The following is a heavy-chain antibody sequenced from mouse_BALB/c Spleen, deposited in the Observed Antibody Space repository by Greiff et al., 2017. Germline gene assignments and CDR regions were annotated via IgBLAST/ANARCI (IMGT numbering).Heavy chain of an antibody. J-gene: IGHJ3*01. V-gene: IGHV3-2*02. CDR3: ARGPTTSLGY. CDR2: ISYSGST. CDR1: GYSITSDYA. D-gene: IGHD1-1*01. Sequence: VQLQQSGPGLVKPSQSLSLTCTVTGYSITSDYAWNWIRQFPGNKLEWMGYISYSGSTSYNPSLKSRISITRDTSKNQFFLQLNSVTTEDTATYYCARGPTTSLGYWGQGTLVTVSA.